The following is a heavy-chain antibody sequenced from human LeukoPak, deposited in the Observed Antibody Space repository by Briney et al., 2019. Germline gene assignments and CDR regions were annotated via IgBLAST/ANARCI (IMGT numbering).Heavy chain of an antibody. Sequence: PSQTLSLTCTVSGGSISSYYWSWIRQPPGKGLEWIGYIYYSGSTNYNPSLKSRVTISVDTSKNQFSLKLSSVTAADTAVYYCARGRGNWFDPWGQGTLVTVSS. CDR1: GGSISSYY. CDR2: IYYSGST. D-gene: IGHD5-12*01. V-gene: IGHV4-59*01. CDR3: ARGRGNWFDP. J-gene: IGHJ5*02.